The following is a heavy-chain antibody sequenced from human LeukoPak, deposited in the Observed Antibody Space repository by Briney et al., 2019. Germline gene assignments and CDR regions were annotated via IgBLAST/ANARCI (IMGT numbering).Heavy chain of an antibody. CDR2: IYYSGST. Sequence: SETLSLTCTVSGGSISSGDYYWSWIRQPPGKGLEWIGYIYYSGSTYYNPSLKSRVTISVDTSKNQFSLKLSSVTAADTAVYYCARRGGYSYGYSGGYFDYWGQGTLVTVSS. CDR3: ARRGGYSYGYSGGYFDY. J-gene: IGHJ4*02. V-gene: IGHV4-30-4*01. CDR1: GGSISSGDYY. D-gene: IGHD5-18*01.